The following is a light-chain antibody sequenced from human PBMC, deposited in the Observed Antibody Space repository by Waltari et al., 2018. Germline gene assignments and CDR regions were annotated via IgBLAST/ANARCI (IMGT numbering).Light chain of an antibody. CDR2: AAS. CDR3: QQSYTTPPWT. Sequence: DIQMTQSPSSLSASVGDRVNITCRASQSISGYVNWYQQKPGKAPRFLIYAASNLQSGVPSRFAGSGSGTDFSLTISSLQPEDFGTYFCQQSYTTPPWTFGQGTKVKIK. J-gene: IGKJ1*01. CDR1: QSISGY. V-gene: IGKV1-39*01.